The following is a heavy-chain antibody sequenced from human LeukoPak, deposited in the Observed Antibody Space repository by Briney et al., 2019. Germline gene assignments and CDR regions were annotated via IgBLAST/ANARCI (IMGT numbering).Heavy chain of an antibody. V-gene: IGHV4-34*01. D-gene: IGHD3-10*01. CDR1: GGSFSGYY. J-gene: IGHJ5*02. CDR3: ARGRLLLWFGEENWFDP. CDR2: INHSGST. Sequence: SETLSLTCAVYGGSFSGYYWSWIRQPPGKGLEWIGEINHSGSTNYNPSLKSRVTISVDTSKNQFSLKLSSVTAADTAVYYCARGRLLLWFGEENWFDPWGQGTLVTVSS.